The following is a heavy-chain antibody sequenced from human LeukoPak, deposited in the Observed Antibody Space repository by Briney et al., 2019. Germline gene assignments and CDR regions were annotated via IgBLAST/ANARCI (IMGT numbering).Heavy chain of an antibody. CDR2: IYYSGST. D-gene: IGHD6-19*01. V-gene: IGHV4-39*07. Sequence: SETLSLTCTVSGGSISSSSYYWGWIRQPPGKGLEWIGTIYYSGSTYYNPSLKSRVTISVDTSKNQFSLKLSSVTAADTAVYYCAREEVAGSFDYWGQGTLVTVSS. CDR3: AREEVAGSFDY. J-gene: IGHJ4*02. CDR1: GGSISSSSYY.